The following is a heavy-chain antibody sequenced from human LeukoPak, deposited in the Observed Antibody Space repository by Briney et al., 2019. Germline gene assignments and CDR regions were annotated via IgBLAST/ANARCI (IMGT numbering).Heavy chain of an antibody. Sequence: SETPSLTCTFSGGSVSSYYWSWIRQPAGKGQELIGRIYTSGSTNYNPSLKSRVTISVDTSKNQFSLKLSSVTAADTAVYYCARHKDYYYSYMDVWGKGTTVTISS. CDR3: ARHKDYYYSYMDV. V-gene: IGHV4-4*07. CDR2: IYTSGST. J-gene: IGHJ6*03. CDR1: GGSVSSYY.